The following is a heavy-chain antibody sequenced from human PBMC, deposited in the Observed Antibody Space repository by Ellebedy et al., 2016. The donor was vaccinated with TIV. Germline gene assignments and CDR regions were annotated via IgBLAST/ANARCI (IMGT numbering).Heavy chain of an antibody. CDR2: IKQDGSEK. V-gene: IGHV3-7*01. Sequence: GESLKISCAASGFSFSSYWMSWVRQAPGKGLEWVANIKQDGSEKYYVDSVKGRFTISRDNAKNSLYLQMNSLRPEETAVYYCIAYYYDSSGSFLEHWGQGTLVTVSS. D-gene: IGHD3-22*01. J-gene: IGHJ1*01. CDR3: IAYYYDSSGSFLEH. CDR1: GFSFSSYW.